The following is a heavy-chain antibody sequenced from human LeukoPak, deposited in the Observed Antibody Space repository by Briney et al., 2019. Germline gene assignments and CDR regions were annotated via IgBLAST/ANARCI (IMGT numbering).Heavy chain of an antibody. CDR1: GGTFSSYA. CDR2: IIPIFGTA. V-gene: IGHV1-69*05. Sequence: SVKVSCKASGGTFSSYAISWVRQAPGQGLEWMGGIIPIFGTANYAQKFQGRVTITTDESTSTAYMELSGLRSEDTAVYYCARRSDSSGYLDYWGQGTLVTVSS. D-gene: IGHD3-22*01. CDR3: ARRSDSSGYLDY. J-gene: IGHJ4*02.